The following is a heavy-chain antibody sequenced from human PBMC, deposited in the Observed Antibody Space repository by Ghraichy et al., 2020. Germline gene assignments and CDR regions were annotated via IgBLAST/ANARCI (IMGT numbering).Heavy chain of an antibody. V-gene: IGHV4-39*07. J-gene: IGHJ4*02. Sequence: SETLSLTCTVFGGSISDGVSYWGFVRQPPGKRLEWIGSIFSQGGIHYNPSLKSRITILADTSKNHYSLNLISVTAADTAIYYCARDVGYWQIEHWGQGMLVTVSS. D-gene: IGHD5-18*01. CDR2: IFSQGGI. CDR1: GGSISDGVSY. CDR3: ARDVGYWQIEH.